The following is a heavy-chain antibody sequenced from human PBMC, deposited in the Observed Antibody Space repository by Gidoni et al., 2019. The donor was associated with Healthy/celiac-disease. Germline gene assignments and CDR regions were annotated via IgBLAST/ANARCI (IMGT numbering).Heavy chain of an antibody. J-gene: IGHJ6*02. CDR2: ISYDGSNK. CDR3: ASGESVVDPRAYGMDV. Sequence: QVQLVESGGGVVQPGRSLRLSCAASGFTFSSYAMHWVRQAPGKGLEWVAVISYDGSNKYYADSVKGRFTISRDNSKNTLYLQMNSLRAEDTAVYYCASGESVVDPRAYGMDVWGQGTTVTVSS. CDR1: GFTFSSYA. V-gene: IGHV3-30*04. D-gene: IGHD2-2*01.